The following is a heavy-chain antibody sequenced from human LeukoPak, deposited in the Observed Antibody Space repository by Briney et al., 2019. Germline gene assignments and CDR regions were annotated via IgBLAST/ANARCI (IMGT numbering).Heavy chain of an antibody. J-gene: IGHJ6*03. Sequence: PSETLSLTCTVSGGSISSSSYYWGWIRQPPGKGLEWIGSIYYSGSTYYNPSLKSRVTISVDTSKNPFSLKLSSVTAADTAVYYCARVLGPNCSSTSCYLKSRANYYYYYMDVWGKGTTVTVSS. D-gene: IGHD2-2*01. V-gene: IGHV4-39*07. CDR1: GGSISSSSYY. CDR3: ARVLGPNCSSTSCYLKSRANYYYYYMDV. CDR2: IYYSGST.